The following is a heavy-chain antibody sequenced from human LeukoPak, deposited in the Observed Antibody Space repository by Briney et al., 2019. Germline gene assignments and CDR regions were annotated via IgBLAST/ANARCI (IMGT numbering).Heavy chain of an antibody. Sequence: GASVQVSCKASGYTFTSYYMHWVRQAPGQGLEWMGWINPNSGGTNYAQKFQGRVTMTRDTSISTAYMELSRLRSDDTAVYYCAREHDSSDLDYWGQGTLVTVSS. CDR1: GYTFTSYY. CDR2: INPNSGGT. V-gene: IGHV1-2*02. J-gene: IGHJ4*02. CDR3: AREHDSSDLDY. D-gene: IGHD3-22*01.